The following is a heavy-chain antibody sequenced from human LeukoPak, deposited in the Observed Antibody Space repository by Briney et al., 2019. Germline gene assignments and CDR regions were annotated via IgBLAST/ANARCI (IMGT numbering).Heavy chain of an antibody. D-gene: IGHD6-25*01. Sequence: SETLSLTCTVSGGSISSSSYYWGWIRQPPGKGLEWIGSIYYSGSTYYNPSLKSRVTISVDTSKNQFSLKLSSVTAADTAVYYCARHGDSGKEGIFDYWGQGTLVTVSS. J-gene: IGHJ4*02. V-gene: IGHV4-39*01. CDR2: IYYSGST. CDR1: GGSISSSSYY. CDR3: ARHGDSGKEGIFDY.